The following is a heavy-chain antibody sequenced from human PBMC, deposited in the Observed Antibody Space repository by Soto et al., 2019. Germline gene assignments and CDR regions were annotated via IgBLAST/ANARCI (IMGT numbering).Heavy chain of an antibody. V-gene: IGHV3-30-3*01. J-gene: IGHJ6*02. CDR1: GFTFSSYA. D-gene: IGHD1-26*01. CDR2: ISYDGSNK. CDR3: ARNVGYGMEV. Sequence: QVQLVESGGGVVQPGGSLRLSCAASGFTFSSYAMHWVRQAPGKGLEWVAVISYDGSNKYYADSVKGRFTISRDNSKNTLYLQMNSLRAEDTAVYYCARNVGYGMEVWGQGTTVTVSS.